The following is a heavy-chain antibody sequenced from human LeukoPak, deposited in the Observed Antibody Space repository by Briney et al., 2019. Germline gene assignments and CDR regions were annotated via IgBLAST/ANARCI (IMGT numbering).Heavy chain of an antibody. CDR3: ARVDQRAYDSSGYSY. V-gene: IGHV1-69*05. CDR2: IIPIFGTA. D-gene: IGHD3-22*01. Sequence: GASVKVSCKASGGTFISYAISWVRQAPGQGLEWMGRIIPIFGTANYAQKFQGGVTITTDESTSTAYMELSSLRSEDTAVYYCARVDQRAYDSSGYSYWGQGTLVTVSS. CDR1: GGTFISYA. J-gene: IGHJ4*02.